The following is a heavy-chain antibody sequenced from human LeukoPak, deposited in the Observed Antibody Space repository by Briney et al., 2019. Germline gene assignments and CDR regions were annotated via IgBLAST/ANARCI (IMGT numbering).Heavy chain of an antibody. CDR2: ISAYNGNT. V-gene: IGHV1-18*01. D-gene: IGHD6-6*01. Sequence: ASVKVSCKASGYTFTSYGISWVRQAPGQGLEWMGWISAYNGNTNYAQKLQGRVTMTTDTSTSTAYMELRSLRSDDTAVYYCARARTTIAARLYYFDYWGQGTLVTVSS. J-gene: IGHJ4*02. CDR1: GYTFTSYG. CDR3: ARARTTIAARLYYFDY.